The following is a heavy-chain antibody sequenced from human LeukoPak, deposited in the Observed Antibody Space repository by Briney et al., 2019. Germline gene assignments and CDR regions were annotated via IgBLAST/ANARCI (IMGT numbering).Heavy chain of an antibody. V-gene: IGHV1-8*01. CDR3: AYYDFWSGYYTGANGMDV. Sequence: GASVKVSCKASGYTFTSYDINWVRQAPGQGLEWMGWMNPNSGNTGYAQKFQGRVTMTRNTSISTAYMELSSLRSEDTAVYYCAYYDFWSGYYTGANGMDVWGQGTTVTVSS. J-gene: IGHJ6*02. D-gene: IGHD3-3*01. CDR2: MNPNSGNT. CDR1: GYTFTSYD.